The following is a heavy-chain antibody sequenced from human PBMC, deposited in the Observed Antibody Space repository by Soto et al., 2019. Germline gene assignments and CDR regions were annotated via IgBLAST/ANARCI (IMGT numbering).Heavy chain of an antibody. D-gene: IGHD3-3*01. CDR1: GGSFKSGSYS. CDR2: VYHTERT. Sequence: SETLSLTCTVSGGSFKSGSYSWSWIRQPPGKGLEWIGYVYHTERTSYNPSLKSRVSISMDTSKNQFSLNLDSVTAADTAVYFCARDFAYFDSWGQGTLVTVSS. J-gene: IGHJ4*02. CDR3: ARDFAYFDS. V-gene: IGHV4-61*01.